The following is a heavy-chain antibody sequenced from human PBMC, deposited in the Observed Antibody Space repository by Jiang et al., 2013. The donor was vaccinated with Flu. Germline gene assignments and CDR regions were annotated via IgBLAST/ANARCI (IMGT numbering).Heavy chain of an antibody. CDR2: IYPGDSDT. J-gene: IGHJ1*01. CDR1: GYSFTNSW. D-gene: IGHD1/OR15-1a*01. CDR3: ARSGPPNKRGYFQH. Sequence: KKPGESLKISCQGFGYSFTNSWIAWVRQMPGKGLEWMGIIYPGDSDTRYSPSFQGQVTISADKSISTAYLQWSSLKASDTAMYYCARSGPPNKRGYFQHWGQGTLVTVSS. V-gene: IGHV5-51*01.